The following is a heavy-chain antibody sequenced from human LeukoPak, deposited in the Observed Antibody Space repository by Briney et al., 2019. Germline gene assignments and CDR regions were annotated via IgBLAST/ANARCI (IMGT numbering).Heavy chain of an antibody. Sequence: PSQTLSPTCAVSGSSISSGGYSWSWVRQPPGEGLEWVGYIYHSGSTYYNPSLQSRVTISLDRSKNQFSLKLSSMTAADTAVYYCASGNTGYGRDSFDIWGQGTMVTVSS. CDR1: GSSISSGGYS. J-gene: IGHJ3*02. CDR2: IYHSGST. CDR3: ASGNTGYGRDSFDI. D-gene: IGHD5-12*01. V-gene: IGHV4-30-2*01.